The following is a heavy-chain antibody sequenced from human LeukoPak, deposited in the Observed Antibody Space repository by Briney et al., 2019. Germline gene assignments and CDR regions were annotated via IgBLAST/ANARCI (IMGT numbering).Heavy chain of an antibody. J-gene: IGHJ4*02. D-gene: IGHD5-18*01. CDR3: ARGEGYSYGSDY. Sequence: ASVKVSCKASGYTFTSYDINWVRQATGQGLEWMGWMNPNSGNTGYAQKFQGRVTITRNTSISTAYMELSSLRSEDTAVYYCARGEGYSYGSDYWGQGTLVTVSS. CDR1: GYTFTSYD. CDR2: MNPNSGNT. V-gene: IGHV1-8*03.